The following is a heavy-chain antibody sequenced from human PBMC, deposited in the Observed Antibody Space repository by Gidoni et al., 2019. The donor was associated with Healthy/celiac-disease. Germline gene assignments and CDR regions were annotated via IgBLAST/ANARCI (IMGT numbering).Heavy chain of an antibody. CDR3: ARLWVLDDYSNG. V-gene: IGHV1-69*01. CDR1: GGTFSSYA. D-gene: IGHD4-4*01. Sequence: QVQLVQSGAEAKKPGSSVKVSCKASGGTFSSYAIRWVPQAPGQGLEWKGGIIPIFGTANYAQKFQGRVTITADESTSTAYMELSSLRSEDTAVYYCARLWVLDDYSNGWGQGTLVTVSS. CDR2: IIPIFGTA. J-gene: IGHJ4*02.